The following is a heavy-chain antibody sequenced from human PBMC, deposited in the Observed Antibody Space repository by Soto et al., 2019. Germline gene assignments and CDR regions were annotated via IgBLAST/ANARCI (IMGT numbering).Heavy chain of an antibody. V-gene: IGHV3-74*01. CDR2: INTDGSST. Sequence: GGSLRLSCAASGFTFSNYWMHWVRQAPGKGLVWVSRINTDGSSTSYADSVKGRFTISRDNAKNTLYLQMNSLRAEDTALYYCARGLNKAALSFEYWGQGALVTVSS. CDR3: ARGLNKAALSFEY. J-gene: IGHJ4*01. CDR1: GFTFSNYW. D-gene: IGHD6-25*01.